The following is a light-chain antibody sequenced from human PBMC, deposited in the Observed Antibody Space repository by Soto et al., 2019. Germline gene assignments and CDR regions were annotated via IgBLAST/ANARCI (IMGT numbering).Light chain of an antibody. CDR1: SNDVGAYNY. Sequence: QSALTQPASVSGSPGQSITVSCTGTSNDVGAYNYVSWYQQHPGTAPKLMIYDVSNRPSGVSNRFSGSKSGNTASLTISGLQAEDEADYYCTSYTSSRTYVFGTGTNDRP. J-gene: IGLJ1*01. V-gene: IGLV2-14*03. CDR3: TSYTSSRTYV. CDR2: DVS.